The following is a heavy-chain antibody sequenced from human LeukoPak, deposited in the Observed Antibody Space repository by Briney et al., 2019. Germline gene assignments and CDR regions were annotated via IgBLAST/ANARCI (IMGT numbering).Heavy chain of an antibody. V-gene: IGHV3-33*01. D-gene: IGHD2-2*01. CDR3: ARGVCSGTSHCSKYYFDY. J-gene: IGHJ4*02. CDR1: GFTFSSYG. Sequence: PGGSLRLSCAASGFTFSSYGMHWVRQAPGKGLEWVAVIWYDGSNKYYADSVKGRFTISRDNSKNTLYLQMNSLRAGDTAVYYCARGVCSGTSHCSKYYFDYWGQGTLVTVSS. CDR2: IWYDGSNK.